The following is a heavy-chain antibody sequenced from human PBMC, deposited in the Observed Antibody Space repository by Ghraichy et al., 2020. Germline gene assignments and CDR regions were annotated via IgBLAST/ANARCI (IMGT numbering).Heavy chain of an antibody. Sequence: LSLTCAASGFIVSNNYVSWVRQAPGKGLEWVSVIFNSGTTYYADSVKGRFTSSRDNSKNALYLEMNSLRAEDTAVYYCARGYDFWTWGQGTLVTVSS. V-gene: IGHV3-66*02. J-gene: IGHJ5*02. CDR3: ARGYDFWT. CDR2: IFNSGTT. CDR1: GFIVSNNY. D-gene: IGHD3-3*01.